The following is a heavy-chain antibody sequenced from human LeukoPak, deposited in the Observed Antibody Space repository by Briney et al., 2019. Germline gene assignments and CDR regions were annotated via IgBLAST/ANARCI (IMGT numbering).Heavy chain of an antibody. D-gene: IGHD3-10*01. V-gene: IGHV3-21*01. CDR3: ARDGYLFGDKIFDS. CDR2: ITSSSSYT. J-gene: IGHJ4*02. Sequence: WGSLSLSCAAPGITFSNYNMNWVRQAPGKGLEWISSITSSSSYTFYADSVKGRFTISRDNAKNSLDLQMNSLRAEDTAVYYCARDGYLFGDKIFDSWGQGTLVTVSS. CDR1: GITFSNYN.